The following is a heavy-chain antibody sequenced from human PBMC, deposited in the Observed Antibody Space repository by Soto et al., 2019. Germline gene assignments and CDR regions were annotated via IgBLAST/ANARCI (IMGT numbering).Heavy chain of an antibody. J-gene: IGHJ4*02. CDR2: INWNGGSE. CDR1: GFSFDDYA. CDR3: AKSGLQWADYLDY. V-gene: IGHV3-9*01. Sequence: EVQLLQSGGGVVQPGRSLRLSCVGSGFSFDDYAMHWVRQVPGKGLEWVAGINWNGGSEDYSDSVRGRFVIDRDNDKSSVYLEMMRLSAEDTAVYYCAKSGLQWADYLDYWGQGTLVSVSS. D-gene: IGHD4-4*01.